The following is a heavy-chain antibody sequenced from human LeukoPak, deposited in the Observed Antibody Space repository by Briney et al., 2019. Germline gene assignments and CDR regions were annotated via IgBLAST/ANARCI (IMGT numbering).Heavy chain of an antibody. V-gene: IGHV4-34*01. CDR2: INHSGST. CDR1: GGSFSGYY. D-gene: IGHD2-2*02. J-gene: IGHJ6*02. CDR3: ARGPIVVVPAAIQGYYYYGMDV. Sequence: KPSETLSLTCAVYGGSFSGYYWSWIRQPPGKGLEWIGEINHSGSTNYNPSLKSRVTTSVDTSKNQFSLKLSSVTAADTAVYYCARGPIVVVPAAIQGYYYYGMDVWGQGTTVTVSS.